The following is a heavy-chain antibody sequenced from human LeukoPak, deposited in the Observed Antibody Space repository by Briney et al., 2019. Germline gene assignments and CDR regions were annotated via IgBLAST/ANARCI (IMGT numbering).Heavy chain of an antibody. J-gene: IGHJ4*02. D-gene: IGHD3-16*01. CDR2: LYYSGKT. CDR1: DDSISSSTYY. V-gene: IGHV4-39*07. Sequence: PSDTLSLTCIISDDSISSSTYYWGWIRQPPGKGLEWIGTLYYSGKTYYNPSLKSRVTMSVDTSTNQFSLRVNSVTAADTAVYYCARAPGVLGELYDYWGQGTLVTVSS. CDR3: ARAPGVLGELYDY.